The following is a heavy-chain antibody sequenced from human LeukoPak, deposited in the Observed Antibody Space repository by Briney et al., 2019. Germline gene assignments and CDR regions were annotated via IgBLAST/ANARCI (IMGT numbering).Heavy chain of an antibody. CDR2: ISSSSSYI. V-gene: IGHV3-21*01. Sequence: PGGSLILSCAASGFTFSSYSMNWVRQAPGKGLEWVSSISSSSSYIYYADSVKGRFTISRDNAKNSLYLQMNSLRAEDTAVYYCAIFPLGDWLLSLDYWGQGTLVTVSS. CDR3: AIFPLGDWLLSLDY. D-gene: IGHD3/OR15-3a*01. J-gene: IGHJ4*02. CDR1: GFTFSSYS.